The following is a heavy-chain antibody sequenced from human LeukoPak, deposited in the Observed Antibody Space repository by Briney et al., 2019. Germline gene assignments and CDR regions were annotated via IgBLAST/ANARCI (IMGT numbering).Heavy chain of an antibody. CDR2: INPNSGGT. Sequence: GASVKVSCKASGYTFTGYYMHWVRQAPVQGLEWMGWINPNSGGTNYAQKFQGRVTMTRDTSISTAYMELSRLRSDDTAEYYCARDLHRYPRYFFDYWGQGTLVTVSS. CDR1: GYTFTGYY. D-gene: IGHD3-16*02. CDR3: ARDLHRYPRYFFDY. V-gene: IGHV1-2*02. J-gene: IGHJ4*02.